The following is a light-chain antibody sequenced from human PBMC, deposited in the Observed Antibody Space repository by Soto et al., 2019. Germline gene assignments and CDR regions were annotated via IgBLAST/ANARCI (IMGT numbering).Light chain of an antibody. Sequence: DIQMTQSPSTLSASVGDRVTITCRASQSISNRLAWYQQKPGKAPNLLIYDASNLESVVPSRFSGSGSGTKFTLTISSLQPDDFATYYCQQYNSYPGTFGQGTKVEIK. J-gene: IGKJ1*01. CDR1: QSISNR. V-gene: IGKV1-5*01. CDR2: DAS. CDR3: QQYNSYPGT.